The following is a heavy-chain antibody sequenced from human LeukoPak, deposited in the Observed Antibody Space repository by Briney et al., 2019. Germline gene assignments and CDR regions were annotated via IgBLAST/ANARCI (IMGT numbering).Heavy chain of an antibody. J-gene: IGHJ3*02. CDR2: IIPIFGTA. CDR3: ARADSSGYYDSRDAFDI. V-gene: IGHV1-69*13. CDR1: GGTFSSYA. D-gene: IGHD3-22*01. Sequence: ASVTVSCTASGGTFSSYAISWVRQAPGQGLEWMGGIIPIFGTANYAQKFQGRVTITVDESTSTAYMELSSLRSEDTAVYYCARADSSGYYDSRDAFDIWGQGTMVTVSS.